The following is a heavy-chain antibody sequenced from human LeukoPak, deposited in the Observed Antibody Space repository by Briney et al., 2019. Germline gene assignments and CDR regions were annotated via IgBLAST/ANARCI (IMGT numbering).Heavy chain of an antibody. Sequence: SETLSLTCTGSGGSISSHYWSWIRQPPGKGLEWIGYIYYSESTNYNPSLKSRVTISVDTAKNQFSLKLSSVTAADTAVYYCASVSHSYYYYYMDVWGKGTTVTVSS. CDR1: GGSISSHY. CDR2: IYYSEST. CDR3: ASVSHSYYYYYMDV. J-gene: IGHJ6*03. V-gene: IGHV4-59*11.